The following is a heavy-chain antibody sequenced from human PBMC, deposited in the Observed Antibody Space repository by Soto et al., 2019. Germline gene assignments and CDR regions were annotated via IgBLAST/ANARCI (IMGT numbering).Heavy chain of an antibody. CDR2: IYYSGST. Sequence: PSETLSLTCTVSGGSINSYYWSWIRQPPGKGLEWIGYIYYSGSTNYNPSLKSRVTISADTSKSLFSLKLRSVTAADTAVYYCARQDGYYYYMDVWGKGTTVTVSS. J-gene: IGHJ6*03. CDR3: ARQDGYYYYMDV. CDR1: GGSINSYY. V-gene: IGHV4-59*08.